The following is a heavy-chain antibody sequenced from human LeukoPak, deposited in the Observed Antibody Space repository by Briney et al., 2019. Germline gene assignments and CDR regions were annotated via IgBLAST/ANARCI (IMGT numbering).Heavy chain of an antibody. CDR1: GFTFSSYA. CDR2: ISGSGGST. D-gene: IGHD5-18*01. CDR3: AKYKDTAMALFDY. V-gene: IGHV3-23*01. Sequence: GGSLRLSCAASGFTFSSYAMSWVRQAPGKGLEWVSAISGSGGSTYYADSVKGRFTISRDNSKNTLYLQMNSLRADDTALYFCAKYKDTAMALFDYWGQGTLVTVSS. J-gene: IGHJ4*02.